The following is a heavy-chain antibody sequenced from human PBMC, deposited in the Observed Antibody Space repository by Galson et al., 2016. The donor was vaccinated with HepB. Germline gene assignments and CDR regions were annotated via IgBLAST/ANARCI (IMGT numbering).Heavy chain of an antibody. CDR3: ARDLGGISMVRGLIIGFDY. Sequence: SVKVSCKASGYTFTSYYMHWVRQAPGQGLEWMGIINLRGGSTRYAEKFQGRVTLTRDTSTSTVYMDLTSLRFADTAVYYCARDLGGISMVRGLIIGFDYWGQGTLVTVSS. J-gene: IGHJ4*02. CDR2: INLRGGST. V-gene: IGHV1-46*01. D-gene: IGHD3-10*01. CDR1: GYTFTSYY.